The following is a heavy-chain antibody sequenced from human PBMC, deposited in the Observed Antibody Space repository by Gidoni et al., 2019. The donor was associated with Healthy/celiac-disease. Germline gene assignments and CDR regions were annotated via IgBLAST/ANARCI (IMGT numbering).Heavy chain of an antibody. J-gene: IGHJ6*02. V-gene: IGHV4-31*03. Sequence: QVQLQESGPGLVKPSQTLSLTCPFSGGSLRSGGYYWRWIRQRPGKGLEWIGYIYYSGSTYYNPSLKSRVTISVDTSKNQFSLKLSSVTAADTAVYYCARGLDRATYYYYYGMDVWGQGTTVTVSS. CDR1: GGSLRSGGYY. D-gene: IGHD5-18*01. CDR2: IYYSGST. CDR3: ARGLDRATYYYYYGMDV.